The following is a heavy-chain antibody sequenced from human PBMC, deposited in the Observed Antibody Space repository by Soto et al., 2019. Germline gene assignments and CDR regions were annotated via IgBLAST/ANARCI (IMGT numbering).Heavy chain of an antibody. V-gene: IGHV3-48*03. CDR3: ARNGYSYGYRPYYFDY. J-gene: IGHJ4*02. CDR2: ITTSGYNV. Sequence: EVQLVESGGGLAQPGGSLRLACAASGFTFSSYEMNWVRQAPGKGLEWISFITTSGYNVFYADSVKGRFPISRDNTLNSLYLQMDSLRAEDTAVYYCARNGYSYGYRPYYFDYWGQGTLVTVSS. D-gene: IGHD5-18*01. CDR1: GFTFSSYE.